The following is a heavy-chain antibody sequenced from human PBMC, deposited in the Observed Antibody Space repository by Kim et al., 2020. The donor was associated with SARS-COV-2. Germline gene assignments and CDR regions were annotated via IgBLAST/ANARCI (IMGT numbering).Heavy chain of an antibody. CDR1: ENAFTDYY. Sequence: ASVNVSCKAFENAFTDYYIHWVRQAPGHGLEWMGWINANSGGQTYAQNFQGRVTMTRDTSINTAYMELNSLRSDDTAVYFCARGANGANDYWGQGTRVTV. V-gene: IGHV1-2*02. CDR3: ARGANGANDY. CDR2: INANSGGQ. D-gene: IGHD4-17*01. J-gene: IGHJ4*02.